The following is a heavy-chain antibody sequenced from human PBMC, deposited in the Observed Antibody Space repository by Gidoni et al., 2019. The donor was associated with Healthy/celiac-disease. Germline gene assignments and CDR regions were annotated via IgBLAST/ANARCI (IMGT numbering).Heavy chain of an antibody. CDR3: ARDYRDDPGGVY. D-gene: IGHD1-1*01. CDR2: SYDGSNK. Sequence: SYDGSNKYYADSVKGRFTISRDNSKNTLYLQMNSLRAEDTAVYYCARDYRDDPGGVYWGQGTLVTVSS. V-gene: IGHV3-30*01. J-gene: IGHJ4*02.